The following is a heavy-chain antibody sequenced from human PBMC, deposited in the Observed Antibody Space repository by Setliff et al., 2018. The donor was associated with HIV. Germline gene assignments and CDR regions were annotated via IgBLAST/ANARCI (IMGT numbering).Heavy chain of an antibody. CDR2: VSAIGRT. CDR1: GGPVSGSYF. V-gene: IGHV4-4*07. CDR3: AKLTPFDY. Sequence: SETLSLTCTVSGGPVSGSYFWSWIRQPAGKGLEWIGRVSAIGRTNYNPSLKSRVTVSVDTSKNQFSLRLNSVTAADTAVYYCAKLTPFDYWGQGTLVTVSS. J-gene: IGHJ4*02. D-gene: IGHD7-27*01.